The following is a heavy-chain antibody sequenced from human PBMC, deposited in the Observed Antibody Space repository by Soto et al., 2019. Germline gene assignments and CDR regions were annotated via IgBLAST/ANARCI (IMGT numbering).Heavy chain of an antibody. J-gene: IGHJ4*02. CDR3: ARDKITGLFDY. V-gene: IGHV4-34*01. CDR1: GGSFSGYY. Sequence: QVQLQQWGAGLLKPSETLSLTCAVYGGSFSGYYWTWIPQPPGTGLEWIGEIHHSGSTNYNPSLKSRVTRSVDPSKNQFSLKLTSVTGADTAVYYCARDKITGLFDYWGQGTLVTVSS. D-gene: IGHD2-8*02. CDR2: IHHSGST.